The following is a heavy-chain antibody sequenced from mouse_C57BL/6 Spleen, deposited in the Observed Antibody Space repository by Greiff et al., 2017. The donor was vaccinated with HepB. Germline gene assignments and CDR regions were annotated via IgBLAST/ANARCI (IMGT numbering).Heavy chain of an antibody. CDR2: IDPETGGT. CDR3: TTYGSSSLYWYFDV. Sequence: VHLVESGAELVRPGASVTLSCKASGYTFTDYEMHWVKQTPVHGLEWIGAIDPETGGTAYNQKFKGKAILTADKSSSTAYMELRSLTSEDSAVYYCTTYGSSSLYWYFDVWGTGTTVTVSS. J-gene: IGHJ1*03. D-gene: IGHD1-1*01. V-gene: IGHV1-15*01. CDR1: GYTFTDYE.